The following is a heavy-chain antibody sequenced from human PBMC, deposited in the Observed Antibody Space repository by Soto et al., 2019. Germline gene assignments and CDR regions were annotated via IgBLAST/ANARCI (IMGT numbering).Heavy chain of an antibody. CDR1: GYSFTSYW. CDR2: IDPSDSYT. Sequence: PGESLKISCKASGYSFTSYWISWVRQMPGKGLERMGRIDPSDSYTNYSPSFQGQVTISADKSISTAYLQWSSLKASDTAMYYCAIDLGGWELPDYWGQGTLVTVSS. V-gene: IGHV5-10-1*04. J-gene: IGHJ4*02. CDR3: AIDLGGWELPDY. D-gene: IGHD1-26*01.